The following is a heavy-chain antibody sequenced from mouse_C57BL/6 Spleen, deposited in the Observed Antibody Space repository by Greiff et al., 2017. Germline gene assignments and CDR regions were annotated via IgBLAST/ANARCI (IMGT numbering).Heavy chain of an antibody. Sequence: QVQLQQPGAELVKPGASVKMSCKASGYTFTSYWITWVKQRPGQGLEWIGDIYPGSGSTNYNEKFKSKATLTVDTSSSTAYMQLSCLTSEDDAVYYCGRRFCCSSSLAFDVWGTGTTVTVSS. V-gene: IGHV1-55*01. CDR3: GRRFCCSSSLAFDV. J-gene: IGHJ1*03. D-gene: IGHD1-1*01. CDR1: GYTFTSYW. CDR2: IYPGSGST.